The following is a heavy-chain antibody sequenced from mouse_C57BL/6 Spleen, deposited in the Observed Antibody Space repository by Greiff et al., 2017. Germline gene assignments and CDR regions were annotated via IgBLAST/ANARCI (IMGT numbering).Heavy chain of an antibody. CDR1: GYTFTSYW. D-gene: IGHD1-1*01. CDR3: ARGVYYGSSYGYFDV. Sequence: QVQLKQPGAELVKPGASVKLSCKASGYTFTSYWMHWVKQRPGRGLEWIGRIDPNSGGTKYNEKFKSKATLTVDKPSSTAYMQLSSLTSEDSAVYYCARGVYYGSSYGYFDVWGTGTTVTVSS. CDR2: IDPNSGGT. J-gene: IGHJ1*03. V-gene: IGHV1-72*01.